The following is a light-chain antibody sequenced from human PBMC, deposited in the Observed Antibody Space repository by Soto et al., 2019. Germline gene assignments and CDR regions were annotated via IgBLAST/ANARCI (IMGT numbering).Light chain of an antibody. Sequence: EIVMTQFPATPSLSPGERATLSCRASQSVSSNLAWYQQKPGQAPRLLIYGASTGATGIPARFSGSGSGTEFILTISSLQTEDFATYYCLQHYHYSWAFGQGTKVDIK. CDR3: LQHYHYSWA. CDR2: GAS. J-gene: IGKJ1*01. CDR1: QSVSSN. V-gene: IGKV3-15*01.